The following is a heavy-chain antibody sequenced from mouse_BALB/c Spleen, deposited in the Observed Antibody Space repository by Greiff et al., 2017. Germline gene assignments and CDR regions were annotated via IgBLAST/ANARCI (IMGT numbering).Heavy chain of an antibody. CDR3: TRGGYYGSSLYWYFDV. D-gene: IGHD1-1*01. CDR1: GYTFTSYW. Sequence: QVQLQQPGAELVRPGASVKLSCKASGYTFTSYWINWVKQRPGQGLEWIGNIYPSDSYTNYNQKFKDKATLTVDKSSSTAYMQLSSPTSEDSAVYYCTRGGYYGSSLYWYFDVWGAGTTVTVSS. CDR2: IYPSDSYT. J-gene: IGHJ1*01. V-gene: IGHV1-69*02.